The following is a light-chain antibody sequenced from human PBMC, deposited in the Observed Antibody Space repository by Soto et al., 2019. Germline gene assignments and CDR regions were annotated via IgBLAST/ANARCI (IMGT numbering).Light chain of an antibody. V-gene: IGKV1-5*01. J-gene: IGKJ1*01. CDR1: QSIRYY. CDR2: GAS. Sequence: DIQLTRSPPTLSASVGDRVTITCLASQSIRYYLAWYQQMPGKAPKLLSYGASSLQSGVPSRFSGSGSGTEFTLTISSLQPDDFATYFCQHHNSYSQTFGQGTKV. CDR3: QHHNSYSQT.